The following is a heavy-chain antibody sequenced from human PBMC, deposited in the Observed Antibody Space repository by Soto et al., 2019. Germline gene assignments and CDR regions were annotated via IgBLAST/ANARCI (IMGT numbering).Heavy chain of an antibody. D-gene: IGHD3-16*02. CDR3: AAAYSYDYVWGSYRPHGFDP. Sequence: AASVKVSCKASGFTFTSSAVQWVRQARGQRLEWIGWIVVGSGNTNYAQKFQERVTITRDMSTSTAYMELSSLRSEDTAVYYCAAAYSYDYVWGSYRPHGFDPWGQGTLVTVSS. CDR2: IVVGSGNT. V-gene: IGHV1-58*01. J-gene: IGHJ5*02. CDR1: GFTFTSSA.